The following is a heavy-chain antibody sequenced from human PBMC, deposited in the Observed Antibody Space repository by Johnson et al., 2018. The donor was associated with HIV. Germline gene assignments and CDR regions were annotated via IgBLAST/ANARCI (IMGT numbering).Heavy chain of an antibody. CDR2: ISWNDVST. CDR1: GFTFDDYA. V-gene: IGHV3-20*04. CDR3: ARGEGAFDI. J-gene: IGHJ3*02. Sequence: VQLVESGGGLVQPGGSLRLSCAASGFTFDDYAMHWVRQAPGKGLKWVSGISWNDVSTGYADSVKGRFIISRDNAKNSLYVQMNSLRAEDTALYYCARGEGAFDIWGQGTMVTVSS.